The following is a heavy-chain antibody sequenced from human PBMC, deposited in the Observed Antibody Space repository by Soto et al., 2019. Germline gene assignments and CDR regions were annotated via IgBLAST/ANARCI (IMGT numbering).Heavy chain of an antibody. CDR1: GFTFSNAW. V-gene: IGHV3-15*01. CDR3: TTAADSSSCYGPDFYYCYMDV. D-gene: IGHD6-13*01. J-gene: IGHJ6*03. CDR2: IKSKTDGGTT. Sequence: EVQLVESGGGLVKPGGSLRLSCAASGFTFSNAWMSWVRQAPGKGLEWVGRIKSKTDGGTTDYAAPVKGRFTISRDDSKNTRYLQMTSLKTEYTAVYYCTTAADSSSCYGPDFYYCYMDVWGKGTTVTVAS.